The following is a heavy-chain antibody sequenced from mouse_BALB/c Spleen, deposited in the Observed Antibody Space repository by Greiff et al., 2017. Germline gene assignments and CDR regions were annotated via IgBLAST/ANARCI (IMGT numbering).Heavy chain of an antibody. CDR3: KGGRITGYAMDY. CDR2: IDPENGDT. CDR1: GFNIKDYY. J-gene: IGHJ4*01. V-gene: IGHV14-4*02. Sequence: VQLQQSGAELVRSGASVKLSCTASGFNIKDYYMHWVKQRPEQGLEWIGWIDPENGDTEYAPKFQGKATMTADTSSNTAYLQLSSLTSEDTAVYYCKGGRITGYAMDYWGQGTSVTVSS. D-gene: IGHD2-4*01.